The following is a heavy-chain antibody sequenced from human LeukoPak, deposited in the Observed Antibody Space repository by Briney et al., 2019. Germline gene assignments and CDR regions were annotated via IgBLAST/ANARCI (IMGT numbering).Heavy chain of an antibody. Sequence: PSQTLSLTCTVSGGSISSGDYYWSWIRQPPGKGLEWIGYIYYSGSTYYNPSLKSRVTISVDTSKNQFSLKLSSVTAADTAVYYCARARGPKNWFDPWGQGTLVTVSS. CDR1: GGSISSGDYY. D-gene: IGHD3/OR15-3a*01. CDR3: ARARGPKNWFDP. V-gene: IGHV4-30-4*01. CDR2: IYYSGST. J-gene: IGHJ5*02.